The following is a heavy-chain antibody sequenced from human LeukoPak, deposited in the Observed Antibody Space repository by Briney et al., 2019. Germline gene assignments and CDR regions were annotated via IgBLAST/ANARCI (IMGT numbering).Heavy chain of an antibody. CDR1: GFTFSSYS. Sequence: PGVSLRPSCAASGFTFSSYSMNWVRQAPGKGLEWVSSISSSSSYIYYADSVKGRFTISRDNAKNSLYLQMNSLRAEDTAVYYCARDLAIPYFDWLSLPLEPFDIWGQGTMVTVSS. CDR3: ARDLAIPYFDWLSLPLEPFDI. CDR2: ISSSSSYI. D-gene: IGHD3-9*01. V-gene: IGHV3-21*01. J-gene: IGHJ3*02.